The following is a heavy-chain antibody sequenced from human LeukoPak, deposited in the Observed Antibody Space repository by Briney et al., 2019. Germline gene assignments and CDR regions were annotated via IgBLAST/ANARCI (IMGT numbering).Heavy chain of an antibody. D-gene: IGHD3-16*01. J-gene: IGHJ4*02. CDR3: ARDSGGHYGAFDY. V-gene: IGHV4-38-2*02. CDR1: GYSISSGYY. Sequence: PSETLSLTCTVSGYSISSGYYWGWIRQPPGKGLEWIGSIYHSGRTYYNPSLKSRATISVDTSKNQFSLKLTSVTAADTAVYYCARDSGGHYGAFDYWGQGTLVTVSS. CDR2: IYHSGRT.